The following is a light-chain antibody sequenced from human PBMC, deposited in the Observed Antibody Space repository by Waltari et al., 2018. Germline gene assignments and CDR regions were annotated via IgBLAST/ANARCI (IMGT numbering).Light chain of an antibody. V-gene: IGLV1-47*01. CDR1: SPNIRSSF. CDR3: ATWDDSLSGEV. CDR2: KNN. J-gene: IGLJ3*02. Sequence: QSVLTQPPSASGTPGQRVTISCSGSSPNIRSSFVCWYPHPPGPAPKLLPYKNNQRPSGVPARFSGSKSGTSASLAISGLRSEDEADYYCATWDDSLSGEVFGGGTKLTVL.